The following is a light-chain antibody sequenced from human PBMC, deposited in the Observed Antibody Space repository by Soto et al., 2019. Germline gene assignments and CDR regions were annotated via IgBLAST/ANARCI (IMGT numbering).Light chain of an antibody. CDR2: GAS. J-gene: IGKJ1*01. CDR1: QSVSSSF. Sequence: EIVLTQSPGTLSLSPGERATLSCRASQSVSSSFLAWYQQIPGQAPRVLIYGASSRATGIPDRFSGSGSGTDFTLTISRLEPXXXAXXXXXXXXXXPXTFGQGTKVEIK. V-gene: IGKV3-20*01. CDR3: XXXXXXPXT.